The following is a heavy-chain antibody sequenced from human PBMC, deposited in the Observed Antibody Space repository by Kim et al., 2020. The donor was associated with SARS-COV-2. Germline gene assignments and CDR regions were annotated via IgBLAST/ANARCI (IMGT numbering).Heavy chain of an antibody. CDR2: IYYSGST. D-gene: IGHD3-22*01. CDR1: GGSISSSSYY. J-gene: IGHJ4*02. Sequence: SETLSLTCTVSGGSISSSSYYWGWIRQPPGKGLEWIGSIYYSGSTYYNPSLKSRVTISVDTSKNQFSLKLSSVTAADTAVYYCARESRIGSSGGLIDYWGQGTLVTVSS. CDR3: ARESRIGSSGGLIDY. V-gene: IGHV4-39*07.